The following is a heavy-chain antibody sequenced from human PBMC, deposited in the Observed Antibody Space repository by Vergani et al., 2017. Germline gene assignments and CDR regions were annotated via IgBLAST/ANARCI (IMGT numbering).Heavy chain of an antibody. J-gene: IGHJ4*02. Sequence: QVQLVESGGGVVQPGRSLRLSCAASGFTFNQYGMHWVRQAPGKGLEWVAVTWYDGNNKQYADSVKGRFTISRDNSKSTMYLQMNSLRDEDTGVYYCARDAYYYDSSGKNNFDYWGQGTLVTVSS. CDR2: TWYDGNNK. CDR3: ARDAYYYDSSGKNNFDY. CDR1: GFTFNQYG. D-gene: IGHD3-22*01. V-gene: IGHV3-33*01.